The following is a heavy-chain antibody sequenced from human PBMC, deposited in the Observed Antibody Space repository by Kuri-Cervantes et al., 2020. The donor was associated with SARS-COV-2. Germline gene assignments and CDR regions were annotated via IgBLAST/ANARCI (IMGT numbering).Heavy chain of an antibody. Sequence: GGSLRLSCEASGFSFGSFLMPWVRHAPGKGLEWVTLISTDGNNRDYVDFLKGRFTISRDNSKNSLHLDMHSLRPEDTGVYYCAKMGDNHSKGDYGNEVWGQGITVTVSS. D-gene: IGHD4-11*01. V-gene: IGHV3-30*18. CDR1: GFSFGSFL. J-gene: IGHJ6*02. CDR2: ISTDGNNR. CDR3: AKMGDNHSKGDYGNEV.